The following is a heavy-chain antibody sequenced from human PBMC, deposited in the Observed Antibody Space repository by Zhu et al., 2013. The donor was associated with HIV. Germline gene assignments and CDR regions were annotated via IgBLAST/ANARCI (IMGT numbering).Heavy chain of an antibody. CDR3: ARDRAHDYGDYYYYMDV. D-gene: IGHD4-17*01. V-gene: IGHV1-46*01. CDR1: GYSFISYY. J-gene: IGHJ6*03. Sequence: QVQLVQSGAAVKKPGASVKVSCKASGYSFISYYIHWVRQAPGQGLEWMGVINPGGGSTTYAQKFQGRVTMTTDTSTSTAYMELRSLRSDDTAVYYCARDRAHDYGDYYYYMDVWGKGTTVTVSS. CDR2: INPGGGST.